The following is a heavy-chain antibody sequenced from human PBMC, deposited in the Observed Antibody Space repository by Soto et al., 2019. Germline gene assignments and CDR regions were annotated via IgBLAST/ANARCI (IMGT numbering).Heavy chain of an antibody. CDR1: GFTFSSYA. V-gene: IGHV3-48*04. Sequence: GGSLRLSCAASGFTFSSYAMSWVRQAPGKGLEWVSYISSSSSTIYYADSVKGRFTISRDNAKNSLYLQMNSLRAEDTAVYYCARGGYCGGDCYSNFDYWGQGTLVTVSS. CDR3: ARGGYCGGDCYSNFDY. J-gene: IGHJ4*02. CDR2: ISSSSSTI. D-gene: IGHD2-21*02.